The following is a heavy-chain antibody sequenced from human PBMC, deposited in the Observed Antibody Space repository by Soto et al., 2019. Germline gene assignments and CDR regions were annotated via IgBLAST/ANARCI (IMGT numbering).Heavy chain of an antibody. V-gene: IGHV3-9*01. D-gene: IGHD4-4*01. CDR3: AKDAWKVTNWFAL. CDR2: ISWNSGSI. J-gene: IGHJ5*02. CDR1: GFTFDDYA. Sequence: EVQLVESGGGLVQPGRSLRLSCSASGFTFDDYAMHWVRQAPGKGLEWVSSISWNSGSIGYADSVKGRFTISRDNAKNSLYLQMNSLRAEDTALYYCAKDAWKVTNWFALWGHRPQVTVSS.